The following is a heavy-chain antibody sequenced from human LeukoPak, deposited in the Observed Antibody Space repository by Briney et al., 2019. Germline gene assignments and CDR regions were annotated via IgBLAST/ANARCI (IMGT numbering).Heavy chain of an antibody. D-gene: IGHD3-3*01. CDR1: GVSFSGYY. CDR3: ARDRAWNYFDY. CDR2: INHSGST. V-gene: IGHV4-34*01. J-gene: IGHJ4*02. Sequence: SETLSLTCAVYGVSFSGYYWSWIRQPPGKGLEWIGEINHSGSTNYNPSLKSRVTISVDTSKNQFSLKLSSVTAADTAVYYCARDRAWNYFDYWGQGTLVTVSS.